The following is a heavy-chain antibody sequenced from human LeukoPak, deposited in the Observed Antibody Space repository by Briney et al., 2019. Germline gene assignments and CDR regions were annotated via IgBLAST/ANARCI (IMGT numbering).Heavy chain of an antibody. V-gene: IGHV1-69*10. J-gene: IGHJ4*02. CDR1: GGTVSSYA. D-gene: IGHD3-22*01. Sequence: GASVRVSCKAAGGTVSSYAMSWVRQAPGQGLEWMGGIIPIFSIANYAQKFQGRVTITADKSTSTAYMELSSLRSEDTAVYYCAREKAMIVAVTTYFDYWGQGTLVTVSS. CDR3: AREKAMIVAVTTYFDY. CDR2: IIPIFSIA.